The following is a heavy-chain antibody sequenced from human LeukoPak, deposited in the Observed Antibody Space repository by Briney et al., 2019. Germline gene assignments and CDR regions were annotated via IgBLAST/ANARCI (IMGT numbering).Heavy chain of an antibody. D-gene: IGHD1-7*01. CDR1: GFTLSSYA. Sequence: GGSLRLSCAASGFTLSSYAMSWVRQAPGKGLEWVSAISGRGGSTYYADSVKGRFTISRDNSKNTLYLQMNSLRAEDTAVYYCAKDLYREKEKTGTTVYSDYWGQGTLVTVSS. V-gene: IGHV3-23*01. CDR2: ISGRGGST. CDR3: AKDLYREKEKTGTTVYSDY. J-gene: IGHJ4*02.